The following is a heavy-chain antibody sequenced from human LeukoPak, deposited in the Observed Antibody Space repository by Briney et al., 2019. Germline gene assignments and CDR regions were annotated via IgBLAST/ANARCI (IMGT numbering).Heavy chain of an antibody. J-gene: IGHJ4*02. Sequence: GGSLRLSCAASGFTFSNYWMSWVRQAPGKGLEWVANIKQDGSEKYYVDPVKGRFTISRDNAKNSLYLQMNSLRAEDTAVYYCANRYLDHWGQGTLVTVSS. V-gene: IGHV3-7*05. CDR3: ANRYLDH. CDR2: IKQDGSEK. CDR1: GFTFSNYW. D-gene: IGHD2-15*01.